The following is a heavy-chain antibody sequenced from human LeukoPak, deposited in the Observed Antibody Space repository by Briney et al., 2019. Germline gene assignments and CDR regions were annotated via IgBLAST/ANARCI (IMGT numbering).Heavy chain of an antibody. CDR1: GFTLSRYG. D-gene: IGHD3-3*01. CDR3: AKDATSFTFWNSFYNDY. CDR2: ISGNGGST. Sequence: GGSLRLSCEVSGFTLSRYGMSWVRQAPGEGLEWVSTISGNGGSTYYADSVKGRLTISRDNSKNTLYLLMNGLRAEDTAVYFCAKDATSFTFWNSFYNDYWGQGTLVTVSS. V-gene: IGHV3-23*01. J-gene: IGHJ4*02.